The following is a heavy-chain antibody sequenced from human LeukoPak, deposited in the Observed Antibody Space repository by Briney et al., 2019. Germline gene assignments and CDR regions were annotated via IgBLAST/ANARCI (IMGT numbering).Heavy chain of an antibody. CDR1: GFSFSTYA. V-gene: IGHV3-23*01. CDR3: AKARYCSGGSCFPQLTPDY. D-gene: IGHD2-15*01. CDR2: ISGSGGST. J-gene: IGHJ4*02. Sequence: GESLRPSCAASGFSFSTYAMSWVRQPAGKGLEWVSAISGSGGSTYYADSVKGRFTISRDNSKNTLYLQMNSLRAEDTAVYCCAKARYCSGGSCFPQLTPDYWGQGTLVTVSS.